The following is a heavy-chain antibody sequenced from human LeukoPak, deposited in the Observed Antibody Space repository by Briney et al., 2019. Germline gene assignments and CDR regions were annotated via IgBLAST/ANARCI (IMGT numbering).Heavy chain of an antibody. V-gene: IGHV4-34*01. CDR1: GGSFGGYY. Sequence: PSETLSLTCAVYGGSFGGYYWSWIRQPPGKGLEWIGEINHSGSTNYNPSLKSRVTISVDTSKNQFSLKLSSVTAADTAVYYCARESGTSGAFDNWGQGTMVTVSS. J-gene: IGHJ3*02. CDR2: INHSGST. CDR3: ARESGTSGAFDN. D-gene: IGHD1-26*01.